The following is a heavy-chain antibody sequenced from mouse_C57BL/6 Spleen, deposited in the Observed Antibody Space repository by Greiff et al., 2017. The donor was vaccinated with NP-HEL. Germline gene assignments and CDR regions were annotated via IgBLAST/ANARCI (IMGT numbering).Heavy chain of an antibody. J-gene: IGHJ4*01. CDR3: ARLLAFYAMDY. CDR1: GYTFTSYW. V-gene: IGHV1-50*01. Sequence: QVQLQQSGAELVKPGASVKLSCKASGYTFTSYWMQWVKQRPGQGLEWIGEIDPSDSYTNYNQKFKGKATLTVDTSSSTAYMQLSSLTSEDSAVYYCARLLAFYAMDYWGQGTSVTVSS. CDR2: IDPSDSYT.